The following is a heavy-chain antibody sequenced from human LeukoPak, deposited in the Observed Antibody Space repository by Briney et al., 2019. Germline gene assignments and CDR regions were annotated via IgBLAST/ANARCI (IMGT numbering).Heavy chain of an antibody. CDR2: IWYDGSNK. D-gene: IGHD6-19*01. CDR3: AKSGPNPSGWYSYGMDV. J-gene: IGHJ6*02. CDR1: GFTFSSYG. Sequence: GGSLRLSCAASGFTFSSYGMPWVRQAPGKGLEWVAVIWYDGSNKYYADSVKGRFTISRDNSKNTLCLQMNSLRAEDTAVYYCAKSGPNPSGWYSYGMDVWGQGTTVTVSS. V-gene: IGHV3-33*06.